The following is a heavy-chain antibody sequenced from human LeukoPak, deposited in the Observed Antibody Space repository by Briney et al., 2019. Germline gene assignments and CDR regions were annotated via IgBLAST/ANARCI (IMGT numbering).Heavy chain of an antibody. CDR2: ISSSSSYI. CDR1: GFSFSRYS. Sequence: GGSLRLSCAASGFSFSRYSMNWVRQAPGKGLEWVSSISSSSSYIYYADSVKGRFTISRDNAKNSLYLQMNSLRAEDTAVYYCARGYCSGGSCSPQDYYMDVWGKGARSPSP. CDR3: ARGYCSGGSCSPQDYYMDV. J-gene: IGHJ6*03. V-gene: IGHV3-21*01. D-gene: IGHD2-15*01.